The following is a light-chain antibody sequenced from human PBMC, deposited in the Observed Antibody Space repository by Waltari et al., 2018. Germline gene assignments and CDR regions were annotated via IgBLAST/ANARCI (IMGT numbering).Light chain of an antibody. J-gene: IGLJ3*02. V-gene: IGLV4-69*01. Sequence: QLVLTQSPSASASLGASVKLTCTLSSGHSSNLTPALQQQPEKGPRYLMKVNSDGSHSKGDKIPDRFSGSSSGTEHYLTISSLQSEDEADYYCQTGGHGTWVFGGGTKLTVL. CDR1: SGHSSNL. CDR2: VNSDGSH. CDR3: QTGGHGTWV.